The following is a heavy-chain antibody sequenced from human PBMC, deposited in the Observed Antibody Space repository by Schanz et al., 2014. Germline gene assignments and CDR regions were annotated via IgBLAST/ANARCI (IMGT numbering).Heavy chain of an antibody. V-gene: IGHV3-9*01. CDR2: ISWNSGSI. J-gene: IGHJ6*02. D-gene: IGHD5-12*01. CDR3: ATRGGDSGYDIGAQDDMDV. CDR1: GFTFSSYA. Sequence: EVQLVESGGGLVQPGGSLRLSCAASGFTFSSYAMSWVRQAPGKGLEWVSGISWNSGSIGYADSVKGRFTITRDNAKNPLYLQLNSLRAEDTAGYSGATRGGDSGYDIGAQDDMDVGGQGTTVIVSS.